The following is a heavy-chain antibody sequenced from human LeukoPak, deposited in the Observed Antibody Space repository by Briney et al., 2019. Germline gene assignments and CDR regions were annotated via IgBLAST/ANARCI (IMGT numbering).Heavy chain of an antibody. CDR1: DGSISSYY. Sequence: SETLSLTCSVSDGSISSYYWSWIRQPPGKGLEWIGYIYYSGSTNYNPSLKSRVTMSVDTSKNQFSLKVTSVTAADTAVYYCANRKQQLGLHSAPFDYWGQGTLVTVSS. J-gene: IGHJ4*02. CDR2: IYYSGST. V-gene: IGHV4-59*01. D-gene: IGHD6-13*01. CDR3: ANRKQQLGLHSAPFDY.